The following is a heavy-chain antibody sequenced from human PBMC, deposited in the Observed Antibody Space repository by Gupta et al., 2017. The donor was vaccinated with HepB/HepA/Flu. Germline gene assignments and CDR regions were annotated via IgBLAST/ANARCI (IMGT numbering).Heavy chain of an antibody. CDR2: IRTSSETK. CDR1: GFTYSTYD. D-gene: IGHD2-8*01. Sequence: EVQLLESGGTLVQPGGSLTLSCAASGFTYSTYDMSWVRQAAGKGLEWVSGIRTSSETKFYADSVKGRFTISRDNSNNTLYLQMNSLRAEDTAVYCCAQRGRGAGMVYNYMDVWCRGTTVTVS. V-gene: IGHV3-23*01. CDR3: AQRGRGAGMVYNYMDV. J-gene: IGHJ6*03.